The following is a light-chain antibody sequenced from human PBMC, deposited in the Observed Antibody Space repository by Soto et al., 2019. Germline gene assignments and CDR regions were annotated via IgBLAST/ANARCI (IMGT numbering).Light chain of an antibody. CDR3: SSYTSSSTLVV. CDR1: SSDVGGYNY. V-gene: IGLV2-14*01. CDR2: DVS. J-gene: IGLJ2*01. Sequence: QSALTQPASVSGSPGQSITFSCTGTSSDVGGYNYVSWYQQHPGKAPKLMIYDVSNRPSGVSNRFSDSKSGNTASLTISGLQAEDEADYYCSSYTSSSTLVVFGGGTKLTVL.